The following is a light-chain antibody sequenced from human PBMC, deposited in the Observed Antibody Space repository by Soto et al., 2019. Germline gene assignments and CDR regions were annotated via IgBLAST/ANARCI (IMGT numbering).Light chain of an antibody. CDR3: SSYTRSNTLPFV. J-gene: IGLJ1*01. V-gene: IGLV2-14*01. CDR2: EVS. CDR1: SSDVGGYNY. Sequence: QSALTQPASVSGSPGQSITISCTGTSSDVGGYNYVSWYQQHPGKAPKLMIYEVSNRPSGVSNRFSGSKSGNTASLTISGLQAEDEADHYCSSYTRSNTLPFVFGTGTKLTVL.